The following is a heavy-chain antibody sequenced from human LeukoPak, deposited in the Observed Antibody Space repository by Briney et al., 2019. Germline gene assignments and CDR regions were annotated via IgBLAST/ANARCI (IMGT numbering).Heavy chain of an antibody. D-gene: IGHD6-13*01. Sequence: SETLSLTCTVSGASINSYYWSWIRQPPGKGLEWIGCVSYSGSTDYNPALKSRVTISEDTSKNQFSLKLSSVTAADTAVYYCARGDSSSWYYYYYGMDVWGQGTTVTVSS. CDR2: VSYSGST. CDR3: ARGDSSSWYYYYYGMDV. J-gene: IGHJ6*02. V-gene: IGHV4-59*12. CDR1: GASINSYY.